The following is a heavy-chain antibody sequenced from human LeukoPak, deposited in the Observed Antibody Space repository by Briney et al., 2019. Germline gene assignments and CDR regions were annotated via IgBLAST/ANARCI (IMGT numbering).Heavy chain of an antibody. CDR2: INHSGST. CDR1: GGSFSGYY. CDR3: ARVGYDYIWGSYRRRTPHVDY. Sequence: KPSETLSLTCAVYGGSFSGYYWSWIRQPPGKGLEWIGEINHSGSTNYNPSLKSRVTISVDTSKNQFSLKLSSVTAADTAVYYCARVGYDYIWGSYRRRTPHVDYWGQGTLVTVSS. J-gene: IGHJ4*02. V-gene: IGHV4-34*01. D-gene: IGHD3-16*02.